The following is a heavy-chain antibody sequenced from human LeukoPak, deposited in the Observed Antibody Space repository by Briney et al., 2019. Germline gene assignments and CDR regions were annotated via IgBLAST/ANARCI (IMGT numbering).Heavy chain of an antibody. CDR3: ARERGYSGYELDAFDI. J-gene: IGHJ3*02. V-gene: IGHV4-39*06. CDR2: IYYSGST. D-gene: IGHD5-12*01. CDR1: GGSISSSSYY. Sequence: SETLSLTCTVSGGSISSSSYYWGWIRQPPGKGLEWIGSIYYSGSTYYNSSLKSRVTISVDTSKNQFPLELSSVTAADTAVYYCARERGYSGYELDAFDIWGQGTMVTVSS.